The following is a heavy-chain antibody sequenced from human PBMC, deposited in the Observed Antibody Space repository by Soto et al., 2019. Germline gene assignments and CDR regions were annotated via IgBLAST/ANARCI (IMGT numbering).Heavy chain of an antibody. CDR3: APIPNYYQYDWSAP. J-gene: IGHJ5*02. Sequence: QITLKESGPTLVKPTQTLTLTCTFSGFSLTTRGVGVGWIRQPPGKALECLALIYWDDDKRYSPSLQSRLSTPKNPPKNQVVLPKTNVDPVDTATYYCAPIPNYYQYDWSAPWGRGPLVSVS. V-gene: IGHV2-5*02. CDR2: IYWDDDK. CDR1: GFSLTTRGVG. D-gene: IGHD3-16*01.